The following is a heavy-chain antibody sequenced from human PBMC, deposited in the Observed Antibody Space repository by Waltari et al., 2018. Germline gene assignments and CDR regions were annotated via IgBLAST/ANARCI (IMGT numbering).Heavy chain of an antibody. Sequence: QVQLVQSGAEVKKPGASVKVSCKASGYTFTGYYMHWVRQAPGQWLEWMGWIKPNSGGTNYAQKFQGRVTMTRDTSISTAYMELSRLRSDDTAVYYCARVIVYCSSTSCYSFDPWGQGTLVTVSS. V-gene: IGHV1-2*02. D-gene: IGHD2-2*01. CDR1: GYTFTGYY. CDR3: ARVIVYCSSTSCYSFDP. J-gene: IGHJ5*02. CDR2: IKPNSGGT.